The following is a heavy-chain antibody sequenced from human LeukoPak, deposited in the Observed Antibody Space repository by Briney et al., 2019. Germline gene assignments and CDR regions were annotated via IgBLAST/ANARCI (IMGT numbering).Heavy chain of an antibody. Sequence: GASVKVSCKASGYTFTSYDINWVRQATGQGLEWMGWMNPNSGNTGYAQKFQGRVTITRNTSISTAYMELSSLRSEDTAVYYCARGRALRSQVGWFDPWGQGTLVTVSS. CDR3: ARGRALRSQVGWFDP. CDR2: MNPNSGNT. CDR1: GYTFTSYD. D-gene: IGHD3-3*01. V-gene: IGHV1-8*01. J-gene: IGHJ5*02.